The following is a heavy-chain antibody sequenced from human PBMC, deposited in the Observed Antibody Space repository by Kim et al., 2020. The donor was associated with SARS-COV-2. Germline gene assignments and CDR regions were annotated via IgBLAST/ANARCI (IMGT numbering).Heavy chain of an antibody. Sequence: HYNPSPKSRVTISVDTSKNQFSLELSSVPAADTAVYYCARGGRDNWFDPWGQGTLVTVSS. V-gene: IGHV4-59*09. CDR3: ARGGRDNWFDP. J-gene: IGHJ5*02.